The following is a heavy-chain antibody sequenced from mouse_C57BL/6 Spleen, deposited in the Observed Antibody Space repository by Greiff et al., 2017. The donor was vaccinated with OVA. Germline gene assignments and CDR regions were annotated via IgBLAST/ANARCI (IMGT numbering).Heavy chain of an antibody. V-gene: IGHV1-64*01. J-gene: IGHJ4*01. Sequence: QVHVKQPGAELVKPGASVKLSCKASGYTFTSYWMHWVKQRPGQGLEWIGMIHPNSGSTNYNEKFKSKATLTVDKSSSTAYMQLSSLTSEDSAVYYCARPEAMDYWGQGTSVTVSS. CDR1: GYTFTSYW. CDR2: IHPNSGST. CDR3: ARPEAMDY.